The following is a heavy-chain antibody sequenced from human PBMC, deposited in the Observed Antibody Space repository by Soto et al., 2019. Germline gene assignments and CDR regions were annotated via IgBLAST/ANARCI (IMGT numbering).Heavy chain of an antibody. CDR1: GGSISSYY. Sequence: SETLSLTCTVSGGSISSYYWSWIRQPPGKGLEWIGFIYYSGSTNYNPSLKSRVTISVDTSKNQFSLKLTFVTAADTAVYFCARYSGTYYVYWGQGTLVTVS. V-gene: IGHV4-59*01. CDR2: IYYSGST. J-gene: IGHJ4*02. D-gene: IGHD1-26*01. CDR3: ARYSGTYYVY.